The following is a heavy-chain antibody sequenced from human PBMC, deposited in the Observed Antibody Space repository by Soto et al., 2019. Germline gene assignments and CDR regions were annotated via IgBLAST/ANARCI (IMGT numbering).Heavy chain of an antibody. CDR2: MNPNSGNT. J-gene: IGHJ6*03. CDR3: ARRDYDFWSGYDYMDV. Sequence: GASVKVSCKASGYTFTSYDINWVRQATGQGLEWMGWMNPNSGNTGYAQKFQGRVTMTRNTSMSTAYMELSSLRSEDTAVYYCARRDYDFWSGYDYMDVWGKGTTVTVSS. CDR1: GYTFTSYD. D-gene: IGHD3-3*01. V-gene: IGHV1-8*01.